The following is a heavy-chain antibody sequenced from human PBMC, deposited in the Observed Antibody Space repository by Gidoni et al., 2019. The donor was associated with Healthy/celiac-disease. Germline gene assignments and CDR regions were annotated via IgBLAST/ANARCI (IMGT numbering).Heavy chain of an antibody. Sequence: EVQLVESGGGLVQPGRSLRLSCSASGFTFDAYAMHWVRQAPGKGLEWVSGISWNSGSIGYADSVKGRFTISRDNAKNSLYLQMNSLRAEDTALYYCAKDKEITVTTRGVFDYWGQGTLVTVSS. CDR2: ISWNSGSI. J-gene: IGHJ4*02. CDR3: AKDKEITVTTRGVFDY. D-gene: IGHD4-17*01. V-gene: IGHV3-9*01. CDR1: GFTFDAYA.